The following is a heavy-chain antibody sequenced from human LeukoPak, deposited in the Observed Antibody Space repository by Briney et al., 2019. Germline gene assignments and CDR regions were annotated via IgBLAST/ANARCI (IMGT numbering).Heavy chain of an antibody. CDR1: GYRFSNYW. V-gene: IGHV5-51*01. J-gene: IGHJ4*02. D-gene: IGHD6-6*01. Sequence: GESLKISCKGSGYRFSNYWIGWVRQMPGKGLEWMGIIYPGDLDTRYSPSFQGQVTISADKSISTAYLRWSSPKASDTAMYYCARRPWYSSSPSSYYFDYWGQGTLVTVSS. CDR3: ARRPWYSSSPSSYYFDY. CDR2: IYPGDLDT.